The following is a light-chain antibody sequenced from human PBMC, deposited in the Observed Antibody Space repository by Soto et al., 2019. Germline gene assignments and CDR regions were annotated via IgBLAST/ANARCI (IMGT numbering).Light chain of an antibody. Sequence: QSALTQPASVSGSPGQSITISCTGTSSDVGGYDYVSWYQQFPGKAPKLMIYEVSNRPSGVSNRFSGSKSGNTASLTISGLQAEDGADYYCSSYTTSNTHVFGTGTKLTVL. CDR1: SSDVGGYDY. CDR2: EVS. V-gene: IGLV2-14*01. J-gene: IGLJ1*01. CDR3: SSYTTSNTHV.